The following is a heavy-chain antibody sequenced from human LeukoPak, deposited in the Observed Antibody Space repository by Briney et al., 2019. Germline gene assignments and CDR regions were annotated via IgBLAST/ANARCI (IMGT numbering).Heavy chain of an antibody. CDR1: GFTVSSNY. Sequence: PGGSLRLSCAASGFTVSSNYMSWVRQAPGKGLEWVSVIYSGGSTYYADSVKGRFTISRDNSKNTLYLQMNSLRAEDTAVYYCARDPGWFGEFSEGMDVWGQGTTVTVSS. D-gene: IGHD3-10*01. CDR2: IYSGGST. V-gene: IGHV3-66*01. J-gene: IGHJ6*02. CDR3: ARDPGWFGEFSEGMDV.